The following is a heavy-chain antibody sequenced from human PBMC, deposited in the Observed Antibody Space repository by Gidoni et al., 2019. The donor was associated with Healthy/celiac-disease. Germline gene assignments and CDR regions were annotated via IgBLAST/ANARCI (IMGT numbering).Heavy chain of an antibody. CDR1: GGTFSSYA. D-gene: IGHD3-16*01. CDR2: IIPIFGTA. Sequence: QVQLVQSGAEVKKAGSSVKVSCKAYGGTFSSYAISWVRQAPGQGLEWMGGIIPIFGTANYAQKFQGRVTITADKSTSTAYMELSSLRSEDTAVYYCARVSNLGAFDIWGQGTMVTVSS. CDR3: ARVSNLGAFDI. J-gene: IGHJ3*02. V-gene: IGHV1-69*06.